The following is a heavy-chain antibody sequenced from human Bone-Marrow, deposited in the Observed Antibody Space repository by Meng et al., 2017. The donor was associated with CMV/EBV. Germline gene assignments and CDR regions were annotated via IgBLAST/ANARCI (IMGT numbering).Heavy chain of an antibody. J-gene: IGHJ6*02. CDR3: ASCPPVTIFGVVIIRDCYYGMDV. CDR1: GYTFTGYY. Sequence: ASVKVPCKASGYTFTGYYMHWVRQAPGQGLEWMGWINPNSGGTNYAQKFQGRVTMTRDTSISTAYMELSRLRSDDTAVYYCASCPPVTIFGVVIIRDCYYGMDVWGQGTTVTVSS. V-gene: IGHV1-2*02. D-gene: IGHD3-3*01. CDR2: INPNSGGT.